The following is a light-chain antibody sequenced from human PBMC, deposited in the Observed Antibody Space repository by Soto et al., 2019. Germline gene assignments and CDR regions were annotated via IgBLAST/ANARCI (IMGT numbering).Light chain of an antibody. CDR1: QSLSSN. CDR3: QQYRFWPKT. V-gene: IGKV3-15*01. CDR2: GAS. Sequence: EVVITQSPATLSVSPGERATLACRASQSLSSNLAWYQQKPGQAPRLLIYGASTRATDIPARFSGSGSGTEFALTISSLQSEDFAVYYCQQYRFWPKTFGQGTRMEIK. J-gene: IGKJ1*01.